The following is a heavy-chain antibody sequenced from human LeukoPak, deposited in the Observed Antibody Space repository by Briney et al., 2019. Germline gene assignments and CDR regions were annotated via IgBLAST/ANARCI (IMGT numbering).Heavy chain of an antibody. CDR1: GGSISSGGYY. V-gene: IGHV4-31*03. J-gene: IGHJ5*02. CDR3: ARAPPAIYNWFDP. Sequence: SETLSLTCTVSGGSISSGGYYWSWVRQHPGKGLEWIGYIYYMGSTYYNPSLKSRVTISVDTSKNQFSLKLSSVTAADTAVYYCARAPPAIYNWFDPWGQGTLVTVSS. D-gene: IGHD2-21*01. CDR2: IYYMGST.